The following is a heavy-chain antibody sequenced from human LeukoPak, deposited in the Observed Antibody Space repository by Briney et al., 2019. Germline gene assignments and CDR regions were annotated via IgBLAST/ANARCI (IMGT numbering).Heavy chain of an antibody. CDR2: IKPDGSQI. CDR1: GFTFSSYW. V-gene: IGHV3-7*01. D-gene: IGHD7-27*01. J-gene: IGHJ4*02. Sequence: GGSLRLSCAASGFTFSSYWMTWVRQAPGKGLEWVANIKPDGSQIYYVDSVKGRFTISRDNAKNSLYLQMNSLRADDTAVYYCARDLNWETYWGQGTLVSVYS. CDR3: ARDLNWETY.